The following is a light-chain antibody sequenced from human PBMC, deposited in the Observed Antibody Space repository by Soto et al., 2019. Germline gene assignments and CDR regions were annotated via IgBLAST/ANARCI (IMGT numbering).Light chain of an antibody. Sequence: DIQLTQSPSFLSASVGDRVTITCRASQGISSYLAWYQQKPGKATKLLIYAASTLQSGVPSRFSGGASETEFTLTVSSLKPEDFATYYCQQLNSYPITFGQGTRLDIK. CDR2: AAS. J-gene: IGKJ5*01. V-gene: IGKV1-9*01. CDR1: QGISSY. CDR3: QQLNSYPIT.